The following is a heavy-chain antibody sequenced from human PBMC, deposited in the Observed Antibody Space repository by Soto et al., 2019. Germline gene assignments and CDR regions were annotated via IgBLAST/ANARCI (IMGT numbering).Heavy chain of an antibody. V-gene: IGHV4-30-2*01. CDR2: IYHSGST. Sequence: SETLSLTCAVSGGSISSGGYSWSWIRQPPGKGLEWIGYIYHSGSTYYNPSLKSRVTISVDRSKNQFSLKLSSVTAADTAVYYCARAQGYYYYYGMDVWGQGTKVTVSS. J-gene: IGHJ6*02. CDR3: ARAQGYYYYYGMDV. CDR1: GGSISSGGYS.